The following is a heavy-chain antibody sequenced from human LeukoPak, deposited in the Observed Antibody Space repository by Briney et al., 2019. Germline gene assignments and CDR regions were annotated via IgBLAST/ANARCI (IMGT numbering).Heavy chain of an antibody. J-gene: IGHJ4*02. V-gene: IGHV3-30*04. D-gene: IGHD3-22*01. CDR2: ISYDGSNK. CDR3: ARPGGSYYYDSSGSDYFDY. CDR1: GFTFSSYA. Sequence: GRSLRLSCAASGFTFSSYAMHWVRQAPGKGLEWVAVISYDGSNKYYADSVKGRFTISRDNSKNTLYLQMNSLRAEDTAVYYCARPGGSYYYDSSGSDYFDYWGQGTLVTVSS.